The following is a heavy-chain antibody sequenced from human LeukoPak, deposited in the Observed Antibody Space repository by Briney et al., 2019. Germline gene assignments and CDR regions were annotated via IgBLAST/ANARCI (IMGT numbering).Heavy chain of an antibody. CDR2: ISAYNGNT. CDR1: GYTFTSYG. V-gene: IGHV1-18*01. D-gene: IGHD6-19*01. CDR3: ARDQQWLDPGLFDY. J-gene: IGHJ4*02. Sequence: ASVKVSCKASGYTFTSYGISWVRQAPGQGLEWMGWISAYNGNTNYAQKLQGRVTMTTDTSTSTAYMELRSLRSDDTAVYYCARDQQWLDPGLFDYWGQGTLVTVSS.